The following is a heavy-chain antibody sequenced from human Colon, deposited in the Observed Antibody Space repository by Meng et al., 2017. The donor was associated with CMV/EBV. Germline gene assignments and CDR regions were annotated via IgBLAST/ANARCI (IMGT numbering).Heavy chain of an antibody. D-gene: IGHD4-17*01. V-gene: IGHV4-39*07. J-gene: IGHJ4*02. CDR3: ATDYGDYYFDR. CDR2: IYYSGYT. Sequence: QLHLQESRPGLVKPSEPLPLTCTVSGGSISSSTYYWGWIRQTPGKGLEWIGNIYYSGYTYYNPSLKSRLTISVDTSKNQFSLKLTSVTAADTAVYYCATDYGDYYFDRWGQGTLVTVSS. CDR1: GGSISSSTYY.